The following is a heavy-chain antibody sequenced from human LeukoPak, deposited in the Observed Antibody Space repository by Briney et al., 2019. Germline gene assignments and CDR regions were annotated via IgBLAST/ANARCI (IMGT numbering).Heavy chain of an antibody. CDR3: ARGWYYYDSSGYQIDY. CDR2: INTNTGNP. V-gene: IGHV7-4-1*02. Sequence: ASVKVSCKASGYTFTSYAMNWVRQAPGQGLEWMGWINTNTGNPTYAQGFTGRFVFSLDTSVSTAYLQISSLKAEDTAVYYCARGWYYYDSSGYQIDYWGQGTLVTVSS. CDR1: GYTFTSYA. J-gene: IGHJ4*02. D-gene: IGHD3-22*01.